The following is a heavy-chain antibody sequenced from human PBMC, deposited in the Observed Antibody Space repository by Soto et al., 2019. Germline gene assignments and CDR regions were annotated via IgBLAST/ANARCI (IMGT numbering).Heavy chain of an antibody. CDR1: GFTLRNYA. J-gene: IGHJ4*02. V-gene: IGHV3-23*01. D-gene: IGHD7-27*01. Sequence: GGSLRLSCEASGFTLRNYAMTWVRQAPGKGLEWVSLISANDVGTYYAESVKTRFTISTDQSRNTVYLQMDSLRADDTAIYYCAKGKDESNRDHRPPFDYWGQGTLVTVSS. CDR3: AKGKDESNRDHRPPFDY. CDR2: ISANDVGT.